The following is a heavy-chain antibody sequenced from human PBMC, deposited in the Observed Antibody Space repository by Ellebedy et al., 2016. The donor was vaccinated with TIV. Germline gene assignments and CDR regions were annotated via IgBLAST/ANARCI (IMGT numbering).Heavy chain of an antibody. CDR3: AKSNYASGVGEFDY. CDR1: GFTFSSYG. D-gene: IGHD3-10*01. CDR2: ISYDGSNK. J-gene: IGHJ4*02. V-gene: IGHV3-30*18. Sequence: GGSLRLSXAASGFTFSSYGMHWVRQAPGKGLEWVAVISYDGSNKYYADSVKGRFTISRDNSKNTLYLQMNSLRAEDTAVYYCAKSNYASGVGEFDYWGQGTLVTVSS.